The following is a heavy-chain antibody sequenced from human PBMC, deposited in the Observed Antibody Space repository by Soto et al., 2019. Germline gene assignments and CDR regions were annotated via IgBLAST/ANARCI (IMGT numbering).Heavy chain of an antibody. CDR2: IYHSGST. CDR1: GYSISSGYY. J-gene: IGHJ4*02. D-gene: IGHD5-12*01. V-gene: IGHV4-38-2*01. Sequence: PSETLSLTCAVSGYSISSGYYWGFIRQPPGKGLEWIGSIYHSGSTYYNPSLRSRVTISVDTSKNQFSLKLSSVTAADTAVYYCARGKVEMATITQYYFDYWGQGTLVTVSS. CDR3: ARGKVEMATITQYYFDY.